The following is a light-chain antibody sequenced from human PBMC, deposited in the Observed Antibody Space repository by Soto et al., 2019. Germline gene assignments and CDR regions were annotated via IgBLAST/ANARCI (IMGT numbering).Light chain of an antibody. J-gene: IGLJ1*01. CDR2: RND. Sequence: QSVLTQSPSASGTPGQRVTISCSGTNSNIGSNTVHWYQQLPGTAPKLLMYRNDQRPSGVPDRFSGSKSGTSASLAITGLQAEDEADDYCQSYDNSPSTYVFGTGTKVTVL. CDR3: QSYDNSPSTYV. V-gene: IGLV1-44*01. CDR1: NSNIGSNT.